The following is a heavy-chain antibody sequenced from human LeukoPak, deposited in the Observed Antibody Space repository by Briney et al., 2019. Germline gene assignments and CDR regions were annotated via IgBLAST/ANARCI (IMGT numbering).Heavy chain of an antibody. V-gene: IGHV1-2*02. CDR2: INPHSGDT. Sequence: GASVKVSCKASGYTFTGYYMHWVRQPPGQGLEWMGWINPHSGDTNYAQKFQGRVTMTRDTSISTAYMELSRLRSDDTAVYYCARDLYGDYGDYWGQGTLVTVSS. CDR1: GYTFTGYY. J-gene: IGHJ4*02. CDR3: ARDLYGDYGDY. D-gene: IGHD4-17*01.